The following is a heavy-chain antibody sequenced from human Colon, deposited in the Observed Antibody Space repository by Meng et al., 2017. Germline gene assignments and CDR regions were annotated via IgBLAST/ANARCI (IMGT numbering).Heavy chain of an antibody. CDR3: ARGDVRGALDY. D-gene: IGHD3-10*02. CDR1: GYIFTSYF. CDR2: VNTGNGNT. J-gene: IGHJ4*02. Sequence: QVHLGQSGTEVKKPGVSVKMSCKASGYIFTSYFMHWVRQAPGQRLEWMAWVNTGNGNTKYSQKFQGRVTITRDTSASTAYMDLGSLMSDDTAVYYCARGDVRGALDYWGQGTLVTVSS. V-gene: IGHV1-3*04.